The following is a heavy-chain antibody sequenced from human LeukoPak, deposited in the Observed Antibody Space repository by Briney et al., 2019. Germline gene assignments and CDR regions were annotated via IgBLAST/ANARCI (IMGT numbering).Heavy chain of an antibody. CDR2: IYYSGST. Sequence: SQTLSLTCTVSGGSISSGGYYWSWIHQHPGKGLEWIGYIYYSGSTYYNPSLKSRVTISVDTSKNQFSLKLSSVTAADTAVYYCARVGYCSSTSCYRFDPWGQGTLVTVSS. J-gene: IGHJ5*02. CDR1: GGSISSGGYY. D-gene: IGHD2-2*03. CDR3: ARVGYCSSTSCYRFDP. V-gene: IGHV4-31*03.